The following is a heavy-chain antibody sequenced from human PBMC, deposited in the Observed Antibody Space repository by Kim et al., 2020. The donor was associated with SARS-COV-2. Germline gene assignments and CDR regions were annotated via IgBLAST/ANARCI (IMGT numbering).Heavy chain of an antibody. CDR3: APYYYENTGLKRAYYPH. Sequence: TVKSRFTISRDDSKNTRYVQMNSLKAEDTAVYYCAPYYYENTGLKRAYYPHWGQGTLVTVSA. J-gene: IGHJ1*01. D-gene: IGHD3-22*01. V-gene: IGHV3-15*01.